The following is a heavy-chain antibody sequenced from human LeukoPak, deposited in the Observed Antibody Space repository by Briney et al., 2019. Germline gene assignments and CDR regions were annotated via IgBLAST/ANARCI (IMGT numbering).Heavy chain of an antibody. D-gene: IGHD6-19*01. J-gene: IGHJ3*02. Sequence: AGGSLRLSCAASGFTVSSNFMSWVRQAPGKGLEWVSVIYSDENTHYADSVKGRFTISRDISKNTVYLQMDSLTVEDTAVYYCARAKLEPAGTGAFDIWGPGTVVTVSS. CDR2: IYSDENT. CDR1: GFTVSSNF. V-gene: IGHV3-66*01. CDR3: ARAKLEPAGTGAFDI.